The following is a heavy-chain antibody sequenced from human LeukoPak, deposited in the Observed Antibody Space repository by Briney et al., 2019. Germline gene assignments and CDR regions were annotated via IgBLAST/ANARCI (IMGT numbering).Heavy chain of an antibody. J-gene: IGHJ4*02. Sequence: PGGSLRLSCTASGFTFNEYAVGWVRQPPGKRLEWVSSINTHSGFIFYADSVTGRFTVSRDNAQSSLYLEMDTLRAEDTAVYYCAKDPSYGYPFDYWGQGTLVTVSS. CDR3: AKDPSYGYPFDY. V-gene: IGHV3-21*01. D-gene: IGHD5-18*01. CDR2: INTHSGFI. CDR1: GFTFNEYA.